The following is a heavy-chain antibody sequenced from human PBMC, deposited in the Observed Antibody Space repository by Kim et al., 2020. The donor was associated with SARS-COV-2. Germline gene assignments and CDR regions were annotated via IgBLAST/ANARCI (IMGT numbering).Heavy chain of an antibody. CDR2: IYYSGST. CDR1: GGSISSSSYY. Sequence: SETLSLTCTVSGGSISSSSYYWGWIRQPPGKGLEWIGSIYYSGSTYYNPSLKSRVTISVDTSKNQFSLKLSSVTAADTAVYYCARQSARDYGSGSYDWFDPWGQGTLVTVSS. D-gene: IGHD3-10*01. CDR3: ARQSARDYGSGSYDWFDP. J-gene: IGHJ5*02. V-gene: IGHV4-39*01.